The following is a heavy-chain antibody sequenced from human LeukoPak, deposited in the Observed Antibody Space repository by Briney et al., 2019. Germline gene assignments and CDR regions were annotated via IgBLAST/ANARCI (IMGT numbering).Heavy chain of an antibody. CDR3: AKDTNYYDYVWGSYRPSGFDY. J-gene: IGHJ4*02. V-gene: IGHV3-23*01. Sequence: GGSLRLSCAASGFTFSSYGMSWVRQAPGKGLEWVSAISGSGGSTYYADSVKGRFTISRDNSKNTLYLQMNSLGAEDTAVYYCAKDTNYYDYVWGSYRPSGFDYWGQGTLVTVSS. D-gene: IGHD3-16*02. CDR2: ISGSGGST. CDR1: GFTFSSYG.